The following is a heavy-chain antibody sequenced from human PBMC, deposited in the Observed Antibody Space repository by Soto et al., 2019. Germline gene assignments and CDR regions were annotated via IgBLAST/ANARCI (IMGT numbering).Heavy chain of an antibody. V-gene: IGHV1-8*01. CDR2: MNPNSGNT. CDR3: ARHPVSVTTRVLAFDI. J-gene: IGHJ3*02. Sequence: ASVKVSCKASGYTFTSYDINWVRQATGQGLEWMGWMNPNSGNTGYAQKFQGRVTMTRNTSISTAYMELSSLRSEDTAVYYCARHPVSVTTRVLAFDIWGQGTMVTVSS. CDR1: GYTFTSYD. D-gene: IGHD4-17*01.